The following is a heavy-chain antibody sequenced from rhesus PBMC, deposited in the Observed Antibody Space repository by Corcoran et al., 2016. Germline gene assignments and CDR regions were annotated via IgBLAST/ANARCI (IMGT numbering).Heavy chain of an antibody. V-gene: IGHV4-122*02. CDR1: GGSIPSGYYY. J-gene: IGHJ4*01. CDR2: TTYIGST. CDR3: ARDYGWGDYQRTLDY. D-gene: IGHD3-34*01. Sequence: QVQLQESGPGLVKPSETLSLTCAVSGGSIPSGYYYWSWIRQPPGKGLERIGYTTYIGSTTYKPSLKCRVTFSRDTSKNQFSLKLSSVTAADTAIYYCARDYGWGDYQRTLDYWGQGVLVTVSS.